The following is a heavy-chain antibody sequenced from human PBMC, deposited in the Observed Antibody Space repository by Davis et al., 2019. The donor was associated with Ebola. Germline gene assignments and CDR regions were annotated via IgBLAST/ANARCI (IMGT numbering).Heavy chain of an antibody. J-gene: IGHJ4*02. CDR3: ARDRRDGYNYHFDY. V-gene: IGHV4-59*01. Sequence: SETLSLTCTVSGDSISSYYWTWIRQPPGKGLEWIGYIYYSGSTNYNPSLKSRVTISLDTSKNQFSLKLTSVTAADTAVYYCARDRRDGYNYHFDYWGQGTLVTVSS. CDR2: IYYSGST. D-gene: IGHD5-24*01. CDR1: GDSISSYY.